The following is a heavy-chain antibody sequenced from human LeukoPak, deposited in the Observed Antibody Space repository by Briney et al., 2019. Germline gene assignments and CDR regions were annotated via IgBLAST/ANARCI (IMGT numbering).Heavy chain of an antibody. V-gene: IGHV1-18*01. Sequence: ASVKVSCKASGYTFTSYGIGWVRQAPGQGLEWMGWISAYNGNTNYAQKLQGRVTMTTDTSTSTAYMELRSLRSDDTAVYYCAKGGYYYDSSGYYVDYWGQGTLVTVSS. J-gene: IGHJ4*02. D-gene: IGHD3-22*01. CDR3: AKGGYYYDSSGYYVDY. CDR1: GYTFTSYG. CDR2: ISAYNGNT.